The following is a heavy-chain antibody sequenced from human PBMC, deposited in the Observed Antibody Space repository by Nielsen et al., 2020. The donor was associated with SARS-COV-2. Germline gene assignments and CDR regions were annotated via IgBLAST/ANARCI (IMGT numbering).Heavy chain of an antibody. CDR3: ARVGTVGYYYYMDV. CDR2: IYYSGST. D-gene: IGHD1-26*01. J-gene: IGHJ6*03. V-gene: IGHV4-31*03. CDR1: GGSISSGGYY. Sequence: SETLSLTCTVSGGSISSGGYYWSWIRQHPGKGLEWIGYIYYSGSTYYNPSLKSRVTISVDTSKNQFSLKLSSVTAADTAVYYCARVGTVGYYYYMDVWGKGTTVTVSS.